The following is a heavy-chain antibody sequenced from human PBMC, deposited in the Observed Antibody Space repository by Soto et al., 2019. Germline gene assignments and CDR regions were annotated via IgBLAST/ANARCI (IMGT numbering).Heavy chain of an antibody. CDR2: IYHSGST. Sequence: SETLSLTCAVSGGSISSGGYSWSWIRQPPGKGLEWIGYIYHSGSTYYNPSLKSRVAISVDRSKNQFSLKLSSVTAADTAVYYCARENSSSRGMDVWGQGTTVTVSS. CDR3: ARENSSSRGMDV. CDR1: GGSISSGGYS. D-gene: IGHD6-6*01. J-gene: IGHJ6*02. V-gene: IGHV4-30-2*01.